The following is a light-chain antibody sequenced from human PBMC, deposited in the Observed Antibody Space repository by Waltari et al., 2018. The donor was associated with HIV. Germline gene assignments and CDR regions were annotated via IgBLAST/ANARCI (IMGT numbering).Light chain of an antibody. CDR2: DVY. CDR3: ASFTSGRLNV. J-gene: IGLJ1*01. CDR1: SSDVGAYAY. Sequence: QSALTQPASVSGSPGQSITISCTGTSSDVGAYAYVSWYQPHPGKVPKLLIYDVYMRPSRISKRCSGSKSGNTASLPISGLRDEDEADYYCASFTSGRLNVFGTGTKVTVL. V-gene: IGLV2-14*03.